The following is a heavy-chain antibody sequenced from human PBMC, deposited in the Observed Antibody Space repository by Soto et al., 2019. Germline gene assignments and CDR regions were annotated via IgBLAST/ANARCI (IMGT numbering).Heavy chain of an antibody. CDR3: ARDLRQMLSHKQYYYYLDV. Sequence: QVHLVESGGDLVKPGGSLRLSCVASGFSFSDYSMTWMRQAPGGGLDFVAFISNTAITDYYADSVKGRFTISRDNARNSVYLQMDSMRAEDAAVYYWARDLRQMLSHKQYYYYLDVWGTGTTVTVSS. CDR1: GFSFSDYS. V-gene: IGHV3-11*01. CDR2: ISNTAITD. J-gene: IGHJ6*03. D-gene: IGHD3-16*01.